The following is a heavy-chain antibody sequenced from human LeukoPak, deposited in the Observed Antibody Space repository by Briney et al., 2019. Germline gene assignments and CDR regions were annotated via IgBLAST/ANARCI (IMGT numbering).Heavy chain of an antibody. J-gene: IGHJ3*02. CDR1: GFTVSSNY. Sequence: GGSLGLSCAASGFTVSSNYMSWVRQAPGKGLEWVSVIYSGGSTYYADSVKGRFTISRDNSKNTLYLQMNSLRAEDTAVYYCASSLRRSMIVPFGAFDIWGQGTMVTVSS. V-gene: IGHV3-53*01. D-gene: IGHD3-22*01. CDR2: IYSGGST. CDR3: ASSLRRSMIVPFGAFDI.